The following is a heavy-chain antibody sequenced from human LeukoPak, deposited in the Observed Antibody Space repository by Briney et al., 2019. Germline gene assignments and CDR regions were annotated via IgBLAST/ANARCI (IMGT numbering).Heavy chain of an antibody. CDR1: GYTFTGYY. CDR2: INPNSGGT. CDR3: ARGRIAAPTGNWFDP. V-gene: IGHV1-2*02. D-gene: IGHD6-6*01. J-gene: IGHJ5*02. Sequence: GASVKVSCKASGYTFTGYYMHWVRQAPGQGLEWMGWINPNSGGTNYAQKFQGRVTMTRDTSISTAYMELSRLRSDDTAVYYCARGRIAAPTGNWFDPWAREPWSPSPQ.